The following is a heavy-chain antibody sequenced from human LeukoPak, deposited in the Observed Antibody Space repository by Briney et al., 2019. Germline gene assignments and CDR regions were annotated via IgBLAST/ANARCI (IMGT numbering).Heavy chain of an antibody. Sequence: TGGSLRLSCVVSGFTFSSYAMHWVRQAPGKGLEWVALISYDGSNKNYADSVKGRFTISRDNSKNSLYLQMNSLRAEDTALYYCAKEGIVAYITEFYYMDVWGKGTTVTVSS. CDR2: ISYDGSNK. CDR1: GFTFSSYA. D-gene: IGHD1-26*01. CDR3: AKEGIVAYITEFYYMDV. V-gene: IGHV3-30*04. J-gene: IGHJ6*03.